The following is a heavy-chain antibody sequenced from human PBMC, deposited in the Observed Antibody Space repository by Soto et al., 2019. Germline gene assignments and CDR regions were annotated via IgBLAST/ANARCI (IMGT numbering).Heavy chain of an antibody. J-gene: IGHJ5*02. Sequence: ASVKVSCKASGYSCTGHYMQWVRQAPGQGLEWMGWIDPKSGATKNAQKFQGRVSMTTDTSINTAYMYLSGLTSDDTAVYYCARDYDKSGYDYFDPWGQGTLVTVSS. CDR2: IDPKSGAT. V-gene: IGHV1-2*02. CDR3: ARDYDKSGYDYFDP. D-gene: IGHD3-22*01. CDR1: GYSCTGHY.